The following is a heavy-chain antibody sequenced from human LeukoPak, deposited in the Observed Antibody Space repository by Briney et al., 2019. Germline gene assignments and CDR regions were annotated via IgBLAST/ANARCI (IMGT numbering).Heavy chain of an antibody. Sequence: ASVKVSCKASGYTFTSYYMHWVRQAPGQGLEWMGIINPSGGSTSYAQKFQGRVTMTRDTSTSTVYMELSRLRSDDTAVYYCARGSGVQDIVVVPAAMGTGWFDPWGQGTLVTVSS. CDR3: ARGSGVQDIVVVPAAMGTGWFDP. D-gene: IGHD2-2*01. J-gene: IGHJ5*02. CDR2: INPSGGST. V-gene: IGHV1-46*01. CDR1: GYTFTSYY.